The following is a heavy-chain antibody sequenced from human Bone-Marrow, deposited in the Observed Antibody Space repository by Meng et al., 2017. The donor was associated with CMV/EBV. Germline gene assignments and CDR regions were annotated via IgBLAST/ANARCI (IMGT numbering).Heavy chain of an antibody. V-gene: IGHV1-2*02. CDR2: INPNSGGT. Sequence: ASVKVSCKASGYTFTGYYMHWLRQAPGQGLEWMGWINPNSGGTNYAQKFQGRVTMTRDTSISTAYMELSRLRSDDTAVYYCARDRGWYDFWSGYTVGAFDIWGQGTMVTVSS. CDR1: GYTFTGYY. CDR3: ARDRGWYDFWSGYTVGAFDI. D-gene: IGHD3-3*01. J-gene: IGHJ3*02.